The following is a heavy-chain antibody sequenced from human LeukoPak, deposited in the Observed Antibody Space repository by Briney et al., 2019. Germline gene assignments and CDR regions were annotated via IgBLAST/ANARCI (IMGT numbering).Heavy chain of an antibody. V-gene: IGHV4-39*01. Sequence: PSETLSLTCSVSGGSISSGTYYWGWIRQPPGKGLEWIGSIYYSGSTYYNPSLKSRVTISVDTSKNQFSLKLSSVTAADTAVYYCARHAPVGDILTGYYNPIDYWGQGTLVTVSS. CDR2: IYYSGST. D-gene: IGHD3-9*01. CDR1: GGSISSGTYY. CDR3: ARHAPVGDILTGYYNPIDY. J-gene: IGHJ4*02.